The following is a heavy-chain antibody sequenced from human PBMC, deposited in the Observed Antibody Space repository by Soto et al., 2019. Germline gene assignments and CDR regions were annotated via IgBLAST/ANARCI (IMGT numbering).Heavy chain of an antibody. CDR3: ARDRITIFGVVIKLRSDYYYYYGMDV. CDR1: GGTFSSYA. Sequence: SVKVSCKASGGTFSSYAISCVRQAPGQGLEWMGGFIPIFGTANYAQKFQGRVTITADESTSTAYMELSSLRSEDTAVYYCARDRITIFGVVIKLRSDYYYYYGMDVWGQGTTVTVSS. CDR2: FIPIFGTA. V-gene: IGHV1-69*13. D-gene: IGHD3-3*01. J-gene: IGHJ6*02.